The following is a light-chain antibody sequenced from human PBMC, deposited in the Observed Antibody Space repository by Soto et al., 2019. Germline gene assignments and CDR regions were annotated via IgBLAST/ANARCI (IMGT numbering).Light chain of an antibody. Sequence: QSALTEPASVSGSPGESISISCTGRTRDGGAYNYVSWYKHHPGQAPQLMSYEVSNRPEGVCNRFSGSKSGNPASLTISGLQAADEGDYYCSSKTSSSSPFVFGTGTKGTVL. CDR1: TRDGGAYNY. CDR3: SSKTSSSSPFV. V-gene: IGLV2-14*01. J-gene: IGLJ1*01. CDR2: EVS.